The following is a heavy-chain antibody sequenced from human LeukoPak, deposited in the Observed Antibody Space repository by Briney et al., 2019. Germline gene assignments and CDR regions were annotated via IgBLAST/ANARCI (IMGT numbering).Heavy chain of an antibody. CDR3: AADPHLWFGELPSQFDY. CDR2: IVVGSGNT. V-gene: IGHV1-58*01. D-gene: IGHD3-10*01. CDR1: GFTFTSSA. Sequence: SVTVSCTASGFTFTSSAVQWVRQARGQRLEWIGWIVVGSGNTNYAQKFQERVTITRDMSTSTAYMELSSLRSEDTAVYYCAADPHLWFGELPSQFDYWGQGTLVTVSS. J-gene: IGHJ4*02.